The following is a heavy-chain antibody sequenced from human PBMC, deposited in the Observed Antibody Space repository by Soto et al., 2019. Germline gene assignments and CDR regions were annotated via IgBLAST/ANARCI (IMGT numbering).Heavy chain of an antibody. CDR2: INAGNGNT. V-gene: IGHV1-3*01. D-gene: IGHD5-18*01. Sequence: AASVKVSCKASGYTFTSYAMRWVRQAPGQRLEWMGWINAGNGNTKYSQKFQGRVTITRDTSASTAYMELSSLRSEDTAVYYCARDPGYSYGYNWGQGTLVTVSS. CDR3: ARDPGYSYGYN. J-gene: IGHJ4*02. CDR1: GYTFTSYA.